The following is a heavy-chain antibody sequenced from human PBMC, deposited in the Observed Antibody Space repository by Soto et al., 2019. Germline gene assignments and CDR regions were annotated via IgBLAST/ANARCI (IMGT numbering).Heavy chain of an antibody. CDR1: GGSISEKY. V-gene: IGHV4-4*07. J-gene: IGHJ5*02. D-gene: IGHD6-13*01. CDR2: IFANGHT. CDR3: VASLAASGLNWLDP. Sequence: SETLSLTCIVSGGSISEKYWNWVRQPPGKGLEWIGLIFANGHTDSNPSLKSRVTMSVDASKNQFSLRLTSMTAADTAVYYCVASLAASGLNWLDPWGRGTLVTGSS.